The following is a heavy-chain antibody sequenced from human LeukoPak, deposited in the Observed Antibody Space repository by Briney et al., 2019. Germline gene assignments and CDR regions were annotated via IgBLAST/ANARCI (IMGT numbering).Heavy chain of an antibody. CDR2: INPSGGIT. CDR3: ARNPTLQLWLPEARFDP. Sequence: GASVKVSCKASGYTFTSYYMHWVRQAPGQGLEWMGIINPSGGITSYAQKFQARVTMTRDTSINTAYMEISRLRSDDTAVYYCARNPTLQLWLPEARFDPWGQGTLVTVSS. J-gene: IGHJ5*02. CDR1: GYTFTSYY. D-gene: IGHD5-18*01. V-gene: IGHV1-46*01.